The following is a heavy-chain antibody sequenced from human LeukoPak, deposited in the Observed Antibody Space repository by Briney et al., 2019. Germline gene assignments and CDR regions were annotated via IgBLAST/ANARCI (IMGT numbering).Heavy chain of an antibody. J-gene: IGHJ6*03. D-gene: IGHD4-17*01. CDR1: GGSISSYY. V-gene: IGHV4-59*01. CDR2: IYYSGST. CDR3: ARDYGDYDRGYYYYMDV. Sequence: IPSETLSLTCTVSGGSISSYYWSWIRQPPGKGLEWIGYIYYSGSTNYNPSLKSRVTISVATSKTQFSLKLSSVTAADTAVYYCARDYGDYDRGYYYYMDVWGKGTTVTVSS.